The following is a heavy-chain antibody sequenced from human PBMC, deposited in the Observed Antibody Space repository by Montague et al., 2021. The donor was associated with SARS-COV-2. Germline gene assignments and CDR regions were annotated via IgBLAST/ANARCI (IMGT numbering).Heavy chain of an antibody. CDR1: GGSFSGWY. V-gene: IGHV4-34*01. Sequence: SETLSLTCAVYGGSFSGWYWSWVRQSPGKGLEWIGEINRRGNTIYNPSLKSRVTISEDTSKSQFSLRLSSVTAADTAVYYCARGGGNILTNYYYYYYLDVWGTGTTVTVSS. J-gene: IGHJ6*03. D-gene: IGHD4-23*01. CDR3: ARGGGNILTNYYYYYYLDV. CDR2: INRRGNT.